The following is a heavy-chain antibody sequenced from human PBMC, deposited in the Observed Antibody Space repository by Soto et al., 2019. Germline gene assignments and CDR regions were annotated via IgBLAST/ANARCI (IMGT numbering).Heavy chain of an antibody. CDR2: IYYTEGT. V-gene: IGHV4-39*01. CDR1: GASITSNSY. J-gene: IGHJ4*02. Sequence: PSETLSLTCTVSGASITSNSYWAWMRQPPGKGLEWIGSIYYTEGTSSNPSLRSRVTMSVDTSNNQFSLRLSSVTAADTAVYYCARRERSRGYLYSDYDSGSEWGQGTLVTVSS. CDR3: ARRERSRGYLYSDYDSGSE. D-gene: IGHD5-12*01.